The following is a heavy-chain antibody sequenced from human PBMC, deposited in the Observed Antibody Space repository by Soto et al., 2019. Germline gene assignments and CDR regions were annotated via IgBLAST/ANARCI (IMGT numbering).Heavy chain of an antibody. CDR2: ISWNSDNV. V-gene: IGHV3-9*01. CDR3: AKDTQSSNLNALDV. Sequence: EVQLVESGGGLRQPGGSLRLSCAASGFTFDDYAMHWVRHAPGKGLEWVSGISWNSDNVGYGDSVKGRFTISRDNAKNSLYLQMNGLRAEDTAFYYCAKDTQSSNLNALDVWGQGTTVTVSS. D-gene: IGHD6-13*01. CDR1: GFTFDDYA. J-gene: IGHJ3*01.